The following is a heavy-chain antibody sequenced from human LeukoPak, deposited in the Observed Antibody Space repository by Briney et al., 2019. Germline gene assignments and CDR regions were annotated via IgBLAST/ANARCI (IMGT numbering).Heavy chain of an antibody. CDR2: IYYSGST. V-gene: IGHV4-59*01. Sequence: SETLSLTCAVYGGSFSGYYWSWIRQPPGKGLEWIGYIYYSGSTNYNPSLKSRVTISVDTSKNQFSLKLNSVTAADTAVYYCARGRDSSGYRTDYWGQGTLVTVSS. CDR1: GGSFSGYY. J-gene: IGHJ4*02. CDR3: ARGRDSSGYRTDY. D-gene: IGHD3-22*01.